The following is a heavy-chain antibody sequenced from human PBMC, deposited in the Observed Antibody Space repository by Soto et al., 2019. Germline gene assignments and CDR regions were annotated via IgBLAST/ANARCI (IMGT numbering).Heavy chain of an antibody. Sequence: PGGSLRLSCAASGFTFSSYAMHWVRQAPGKGLEWVAVISYDGSNKYYADSVKGRFTISRDNSKNTLYLQMNSLRAEDTAVYYCARDGDQVFGVVIIPVRPYYGMDVWGQGNTVTVSS. CDR3: ARDGDQVFGVVIIPVRPYYGMDV. D-gene: IGHD3-3*01. CDR2: ISYDGSNK. J-gene: IGHJ6*02. CDR1: GFTFSSYA. V-gene: IGHV3-30-3*01.